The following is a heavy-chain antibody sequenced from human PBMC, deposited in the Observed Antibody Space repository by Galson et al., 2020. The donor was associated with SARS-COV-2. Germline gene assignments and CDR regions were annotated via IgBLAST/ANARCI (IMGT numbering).Heavy chain of an antibody. CDR2: IYTSGST. J-gene: IGHJ6*02. V-gene: IGHV4-61*02. CDR1: GGSISSGSYY. CDR3: ARVRQSRSGYPYDYYYGMDV. Sequence: SETLSLTCTVSGGSISSGSYYWSWIRQPAGKGLEWIGRIYTSGSTNYNPSLKSRVTISVDTSKNQFSLKLSSVTAADTAVYYCARVRQSRSGYPYDYYYGMDVWGQGTTVTVSS. D-gene: IGHD3-3*01.